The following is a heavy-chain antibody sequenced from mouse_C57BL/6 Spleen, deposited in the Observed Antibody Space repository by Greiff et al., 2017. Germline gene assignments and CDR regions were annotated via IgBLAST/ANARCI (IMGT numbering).Heavy chain of an antibody. J-gene: IGHJ4*01. CDR2: IYPGSGST. V-gene: IGHV1-55*01. CDR3: ANYDYDRAYDMDY. D-gene: IGHD2-4*01. CDR1: GYTFTSYW. Sequence: QVQLQQPGAELVKPGASVKMSCKASGYTFTSYWITWVKQRPGQGLEWIGEIYPGSGSTNYNEKFKSKATLTVDTSSSTAYMQLSSLTSEDSAVYYCANYDYDRAYDMDYWGQGTSVTVSS.